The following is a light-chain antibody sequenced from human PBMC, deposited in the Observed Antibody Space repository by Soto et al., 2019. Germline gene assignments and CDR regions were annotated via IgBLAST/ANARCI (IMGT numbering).Light chain of an antibody. Sequence: IVLSLSPGTLSLSPGERATLSCMVSQSVTSSYLAWRQQKPGQAPRLLIYGASSRATGIPDRFSGSGSGTDFTLTISRLEAEDFAVYFCQQYGSSPRTFCQRTRLEI. V-gene: IGKV3-20*01. CDR2: GAS. CDR3: QQYGSSPRT. CDR1: QSVTSSY. J-gene: IGKJ5*01.